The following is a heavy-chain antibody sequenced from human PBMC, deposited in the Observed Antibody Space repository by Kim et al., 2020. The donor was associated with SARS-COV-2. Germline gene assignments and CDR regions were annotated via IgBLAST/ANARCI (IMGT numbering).Heavy chain of an antibody. D-gene: IGHD2-15*01. J-gene: IGHJ4*02. CDR2: IKSKTDGGTT. CDR1: GFTFSNAW. Sequence: GGSLRLSCAASGFTFSNAWMSWVRQAPWKGLEWVGRIKSKTDGGTTDYAAPVKGRFTISRDDSKNTLYLQMNSLKTEDTAVYYCTTDEVGTPWHCSGGSCSLSGVWGQGTLVTVSS. CDR3: TTDEVGTPWHCSGGSCSLSGV. V-gene: IGHV3-15*01.